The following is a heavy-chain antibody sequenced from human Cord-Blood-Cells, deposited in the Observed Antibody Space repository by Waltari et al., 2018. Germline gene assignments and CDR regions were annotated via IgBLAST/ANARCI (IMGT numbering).Heavy chain of an antibody. J-gene: IGHJ4*02. D-gene: IGHD3-22*01. CDR3: ARDSPYDSSGYYSDY. CDR2: SYSGGST. Sequence: EVQLVESGGGLIQPGGSLRLSCAASGFTVSSNYMSWFRQAPGKGLEWVSVSYSGGSTYYADPVKGRFTISRDNSKNTLYLQMNSLRAEDTAVYYCARDSPYDSSGYYSDYWGQGTLVTVSS. CDR1: GFTVSSNY. V-gene: IGHV3-53*01.